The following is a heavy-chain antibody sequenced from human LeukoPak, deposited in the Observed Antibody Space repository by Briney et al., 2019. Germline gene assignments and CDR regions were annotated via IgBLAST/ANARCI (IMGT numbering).Heavy chain of an antibody. CDR3: ARAGGERLTHDY. J-gene: IGHJ4*02. CDR1: GYTFTSYY. V-gene: IGHV1-46*01. D-gene: IGHD6-25*01. Sequence: ASVKVSCKASGYTFTSYYMHWVRQAPGQGLEWMGIINPSGGSTSYEQKFQGRVTMTRDMSTSTVYMELSSLRSEDTAVYYCARAGGERLTHDYWGQGTLVTVSS. CDR2: INPSGGST.